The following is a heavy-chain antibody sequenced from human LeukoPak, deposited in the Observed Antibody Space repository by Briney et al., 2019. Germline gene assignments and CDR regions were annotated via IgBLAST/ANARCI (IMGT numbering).Heavy chain of an antibody. CDR1: GGSFSGYY. J-gene: IGHJ4*02. CDR3: ARGGWNKFDY. CDR2: IYTSGIT. Sequence: PSETLSLTCAVYGGSFSGYYWSWIRQPAGKGLEYIGRIYTSGITNYSPSLKSRVTISVDTSKNQFSLKLSSVTAADTAVYYCARGGWNKFDYWGQGTLVTVSS. V-gene: IGHV4-59*10. D-gene: IGHD2-15*01.